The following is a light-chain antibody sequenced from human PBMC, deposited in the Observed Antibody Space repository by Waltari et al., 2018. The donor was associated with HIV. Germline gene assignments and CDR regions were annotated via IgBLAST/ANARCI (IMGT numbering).Light chain of an antibody. Sequence: DIQMTQSPSSLSASVGDGVTITCRASQSISIFLNWYQQNPGKAPKLLISDASRLQSGLPSRFSGSGSVTDFTLTITNLQPEDFATYFCQQSFDVPLVFGPGTKVD. CDR1: QSISIF. V-gene: IGKV1-39*01. CDR2: DAS. J-gene: IGKJ3*01. CDR3: QQSFDVPLV.